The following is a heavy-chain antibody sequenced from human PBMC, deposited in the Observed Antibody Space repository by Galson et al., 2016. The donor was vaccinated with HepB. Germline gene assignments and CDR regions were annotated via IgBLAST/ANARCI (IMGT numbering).Heavy chain of an antibody. J-gene: IGHJ4*02. CDR3: TRGVDGAKLGY. CDR1: GDSISNDIW. V-gene: IGHV4-61*01. D-gene: IGHD4/OR15-4a*01. Sequence: SETLSLTCAVSGDSISNDIWWSWIRQPPGKGLGWIAFFHDSGTTNYNPSLKGRGTISVDTSKNQFSLKLTSVSAADTAVYYCTRGVDGAKLGYWGQGTLVTVSS. CDR2: FHDSGTT.